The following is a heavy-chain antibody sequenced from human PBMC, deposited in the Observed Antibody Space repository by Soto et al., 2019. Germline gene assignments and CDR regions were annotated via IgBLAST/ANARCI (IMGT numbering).Heavy chain of an antibody. CDR3: ARGGTTFTDRDAFDI. J-gene: IGHJ3*02. CDR1: GGSISGSYYY. Sequence: QVQLQESGPGLVKPSQTLSLTCTVSGGSISGSYYYWTWIRQRPGKGLEWIGYIYYSGSTHYNPSLKSRVDISVDTSKNQFSLKLSSLTAADTAVYYCARGGTTFTDRDAFDICGQGTMVTVS. CDR2: IYYSGST. V-gene: IGHV4-31*03. D-gene: IGHD1-1*01.